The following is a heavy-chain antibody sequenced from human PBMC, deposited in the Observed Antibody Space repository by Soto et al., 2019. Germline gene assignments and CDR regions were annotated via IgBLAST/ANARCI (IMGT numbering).Heavy chain of an antibody. CDR1: GFTFSDYY. CDR3: ARDHEGMATIFSGYYYYYGMDV. D-gene: IGHD5-12*01. CDR2: ISSSGSTI. J-gene: IGHJ6*02. V-gene: IGHV3-11*01. Sequence: PGGSLRLSCAASGFTFSDYYMSWIRQAPGKGLEWVSYISSSGSTIYYADSVKGRFTISRDNAKNSLYLQMNSLRAEDTAVYYCARDHEGMATIFSGYYYYYGMDVWGQGTTVTVSS.